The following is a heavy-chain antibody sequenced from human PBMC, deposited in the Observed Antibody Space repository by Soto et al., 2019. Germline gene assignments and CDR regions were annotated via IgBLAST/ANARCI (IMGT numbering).Heavy chain of an antibody. Sequence: QVQLVESGGGVVQPGRSLRLSCAASGFTLSDFALHWVRQAPGKGLEWVALISNDGGNEHYGDSVRGRFTISRDNSRQMLYLQMTSLRVEDTAVYYFARAVPGMDVWGQGTTVTVSS. V-gene: IGHV3-30-3*01. CDR3: ARAVPGMDV. CDR2: ISNDGGNE. J-gene: IGHJ6*02. CDR1: GFTLSDFA.